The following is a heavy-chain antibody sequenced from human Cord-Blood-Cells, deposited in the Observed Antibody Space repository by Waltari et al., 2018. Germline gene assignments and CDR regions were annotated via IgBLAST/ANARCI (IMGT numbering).Heavy chain of an antibody. CDR2: ISSMGSTI. D-gene: IGHD2-15*01. J-gene: IGHJ4*02. Sequence: EVQLVESGGGLVQPGGSLRLSCAASGFTFSSYEMNWVRQAPGKGLEWVSYISSMGSTIYYADSVKGRFTISRDNAKNSLYLQMNSLRAEDTAVYYCARAAAGDYFDYWGQGTLVTVSS. CDR1: GFTFSSYE. V-gene: IGHV3-48*03. CDR3: ARAAAGDYFDY.